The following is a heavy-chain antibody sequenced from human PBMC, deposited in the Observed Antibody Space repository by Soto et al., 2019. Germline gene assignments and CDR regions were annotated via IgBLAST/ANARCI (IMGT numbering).Heavy chain of an antibody. CDR3: AKGRSYYYYYGVDV. J-gene: IGHJ6*02. CDR1: GFTFSSFS. CDR2: IIDSGGST. V-gene: IGHV3-23*01. Sequence: GGSLKLSCAAPGFTFSSFSMGWVRQAPGKGLEWVSDIIDSGGSTYYADSVKGRFTISRDNSKSTLYLQMNSLRAEDTALYYRAKGRSYYYYYGVDVWGQGTTVTVSS.